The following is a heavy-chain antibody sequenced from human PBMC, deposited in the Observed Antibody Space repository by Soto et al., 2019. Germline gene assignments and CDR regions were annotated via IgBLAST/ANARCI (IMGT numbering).Heavy chain of an antibody. D-gene: IGHD3-16*01. Sequence: QVQLVQSGAEVKKPGASVKVSCKASGYTFTSYAMHWVRQAPGQRLEWMGWINAGNGNTKYSQKFQGRVTITRDTSASTAYFELSSLRSEDKVVYYCATGLTFRGVMGDAFDICGQGTIVTVSS. V-gene: IGHV1-3*01. J-gene: IGHJ3*02. CDR1: GYTFTSYA. CDR2: INAGNGNT. CDR3: ATGLTFRGVMGDAFDI.